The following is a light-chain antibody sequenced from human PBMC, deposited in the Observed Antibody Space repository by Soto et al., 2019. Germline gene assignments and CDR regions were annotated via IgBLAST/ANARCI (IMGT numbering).Light chain of an antibody. CDR1: QSLVHSDGNPY. V-gene: IGKV2-30*02. J-gene: IGKJ1*01. CDR2: KVS. CDR3: RQGTHWPT. Sequence: EVVLTLSTLSLPVTLGQPASISCRSSQSLVHSDGNPYLFWFQQRPGQSPRRLISKVSNRDSGVPDRFSGSGSGTDFTLKISSVEAEDVGVYYCRQGTHWPTFCHGTKVDIK.